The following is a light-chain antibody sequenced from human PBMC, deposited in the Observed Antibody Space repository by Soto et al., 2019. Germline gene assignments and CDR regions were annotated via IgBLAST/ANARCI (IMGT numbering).Light chain of an antibody. Sequence: QSVLTQPASVSRSPGQSITISCTGTNNDIGVFYYVSWYQQHPGKAPKLLIYDVSSRPSGVSNRVSGSKSGNTASLTISGLQAEDEGDYYCSSYTRSSTLVFGTGTKLTVL. V-gene: IGLV2-14*01. CDR3: SSYTRSSTLV. CDR2: DVS. CDR1: NNDIGVFYY. J-gene: IGLJ1*01.